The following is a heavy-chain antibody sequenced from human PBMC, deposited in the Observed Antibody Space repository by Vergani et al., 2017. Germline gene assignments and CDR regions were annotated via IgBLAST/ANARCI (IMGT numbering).Heavy chain of an antibody. D-gene: IGHD3-16*01. CDR2: IQFDGSNQ. CDR1: GFTLSNSA. J-gene: IGHJ4*02. V-gene: IGHV3-30*02. CDR3: AKHFRGWGIDY. Sequence: QVQLVESGGGVVQRGGSLRLSCATSGFTLSNSAMQWFRQGPGKGLEFLAFIQFDGSNQYYADSVKGRFTLSRDFSKNTLYLQMNSLRTDDTATYYCAKHFRGWGIDYWGQGTQVIVSS.